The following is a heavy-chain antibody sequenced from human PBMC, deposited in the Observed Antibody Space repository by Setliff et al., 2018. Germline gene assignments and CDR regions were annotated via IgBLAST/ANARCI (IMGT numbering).Heavy chain of an antibody. D-gene: IGHD3-10*01. CDR1: GGSFSGYY. CDR2: INHSGST. Sequence: PSETLSLTCAVYGGSFSGYYWSWIRQPPGKGLEWIGEINHSGSTYYNPSLKSRVTISVDTSKNQFSLKLSSVTAADTAVYYCARLWRRIQQIDYWGQGTLVTVS. V-gene: IGHV4-34*01. J-gene: IGHJ4*02. CDR3: ARLWRRIQQIDY.